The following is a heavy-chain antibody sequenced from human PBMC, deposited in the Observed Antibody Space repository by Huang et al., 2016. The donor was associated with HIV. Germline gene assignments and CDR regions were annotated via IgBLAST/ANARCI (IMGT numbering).Heavy chain of an antibody. CDR1: GGTFSKYA. CDR3: ARGQLGSYGDYDVLY. CDR2: SIPMFGTP. Sequence: QVQLVQSGAEGKTPGSAVKVSCQASGGTFSKYAISWVRQAPGQGIEWMGGSIPMFGTPNYERKCQGRVTIAADDSTSTTYVEVSSLRSEDAALYYCARGQLGSYGDYDVLYWGQGTLVTVSS. V-gene: IGHV1-69*13. J-gene: IGHJ4*02. D-gene: IGHD4-17*01.